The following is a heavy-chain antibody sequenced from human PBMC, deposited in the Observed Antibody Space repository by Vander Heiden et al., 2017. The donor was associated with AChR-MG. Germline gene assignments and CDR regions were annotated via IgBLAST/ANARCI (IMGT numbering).Heavy chain of an antibody. CDR3: ARDYCSSTSCYGSDI. D-gene: IGHD2-2*01. V-gene: IGHV3-30-3*01. CDR2: ISYDGSNK. J-gene: IGHJ3*02. Sequence: QVQLVESGGGVVQPGRSLRLSCAASGFTFSSYAMHWVRQAPGKGLEWVAVISYDGSNKYYADSVKGRSTISRDNSKNTLYLQMNSLRAEDTAVYYCARDYCSSTSCYGSDIWGQGTMVTVSS. CDR1: GFTFSSYA.